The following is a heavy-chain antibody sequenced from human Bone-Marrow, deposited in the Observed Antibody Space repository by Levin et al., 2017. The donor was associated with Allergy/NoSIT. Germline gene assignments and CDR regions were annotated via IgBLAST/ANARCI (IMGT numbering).Heavy chain of an antibody. CDR2: IYSDGTI. CDR1: GFTVSNHY. J-gene: IGHJ4*02. Sequence: GESLKISCAVSGFTVSNHYMSWVRQAPGKGLEWVSLIYSDGTIDYADSVKGRFTISRDNSKNTLSLQMNSLRADDTALYYCAGGPRRSYWGQGTLVTVSS. CDR3: AGGPRRSY. V-gene: IGHV3-53*01. D-gene: IGHD3-16*01.